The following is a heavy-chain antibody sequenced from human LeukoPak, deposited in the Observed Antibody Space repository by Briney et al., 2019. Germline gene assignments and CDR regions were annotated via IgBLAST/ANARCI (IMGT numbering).Heavy chain of an antibody. D-gene: IGHD2-21*02. J-gene: IGHJ4*02. CDR2: MNPNSGST. Sequence: ASVRVSCKASGYTFTSYDINWVRQATGQGPEWMGWMNPNSGSTGYAQKFQGRVTMTRNTSISTAYMELSSLRSEDTAVYYCARVPSNCGGDCYTDYWGQGTLVTVSS. CDR3: ARVPSNCGGDCYTDY. CDR1: GYTFTSYD. V-gene: IGHV1-8*01.